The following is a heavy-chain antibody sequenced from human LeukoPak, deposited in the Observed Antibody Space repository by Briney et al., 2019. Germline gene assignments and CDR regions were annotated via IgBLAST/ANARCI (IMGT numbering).Heavy chain of an antibody. CDR2: INWNGGST. D-gene: IGHD6-19*01. Sequence: GGSLRLSCAASGFTFDDYGMSWVRQAPGRGLEWVSGINWNGGSTGYADSVKGRFTISRDNSKNTLYLQMNSLRAEDTAVYYCAKDPSSGWSSFDPWGQGTLVTVSS. CDR1: GFTFDDYG. J-gene: IGHJ5*02. V-gene: IGHV3-20*04. CDR3: AKDPSSGWSSFDP.